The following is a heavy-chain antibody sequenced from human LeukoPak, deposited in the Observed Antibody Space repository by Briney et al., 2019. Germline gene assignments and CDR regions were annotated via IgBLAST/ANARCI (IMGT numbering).Heavy chain of an antibody. CDR1: GYTFTSYG. CDR3: ARVSIFGVVHIAYYFDY. J-gene: IGHJ4*02. V-gene: IGHV1-18*01. Sequence: ASVKVSCTASGYTFTSYGISWVRQAPGQGLEWMGWISAYNGNTNYAQILQGRVTMTTDTSTSTAYMELRSLRSDDTAVYFCARVSIFGVVHIAYYFDYWGQGTLVTVSS. CDR2: ISAYNGNT. D-gene: IGHD3-3*01.